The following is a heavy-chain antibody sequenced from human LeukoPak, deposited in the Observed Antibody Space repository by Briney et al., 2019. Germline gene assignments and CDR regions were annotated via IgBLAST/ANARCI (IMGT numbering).Heavy chain of an antibody. V-gene: IGHV4-34*01. D-gene: IGHD2-2*01. Sequence: GSLRLTCAVYGGSFSGYSWTWIRQPPGMGLEWIGEVNHSGSTKSNPSLKSRVIISVDTSKKQFSLNLTSLTAADTAVYYCARGRVVTSTFRYWGQGAPVTVSS. CDR1: GGSFSGYS. CDR3: ARGRVVTSTFRY. CDR2: VNHSGST. J-gene: IGHJ4*02.